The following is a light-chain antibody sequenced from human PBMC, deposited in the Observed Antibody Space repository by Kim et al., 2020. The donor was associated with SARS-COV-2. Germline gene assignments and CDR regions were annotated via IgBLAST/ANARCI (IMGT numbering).Light chain of an antibody. CDR2: DNN. CDR3: HLWDVTSDLSV. Sequence: SYELTQPPSLSVAPGQTAKITCGGDKIGTESVHWYQQRPGQAPLLVIRDNNDRPAGVPERFSGSTPGNTATLTITRVEAGDEADYYCHLWDVTSDLSVFG. J-gene: IGLJ3*02. CDR1: KIGTES. V-gene: IGLV3-21*02.